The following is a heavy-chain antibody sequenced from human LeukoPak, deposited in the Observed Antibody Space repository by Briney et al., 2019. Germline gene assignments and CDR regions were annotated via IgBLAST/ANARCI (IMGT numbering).Heavy chain of an antibody. CDR3: VKDEYSSAIFYFDS. D-gene: IGHD5-18*01. CDR1: GFTFSACA. V-gene: IGHV3-23*01. CDR2: IGGRGGNE. J-gene: IGHJ4*02. Sequence: GSLRLSCAASGFTFSACAMSGVRQAPGKGLEWVSGIGGRGGNEYYADAAKGRFTISRDNSKSTLYLQMNSLRDEDTALYYCVKDEYSSAIFYFDSWGQGTPVTVSS.